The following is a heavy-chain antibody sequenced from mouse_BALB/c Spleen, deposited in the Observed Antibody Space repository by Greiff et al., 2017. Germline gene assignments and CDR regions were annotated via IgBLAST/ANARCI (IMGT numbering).Heavy chain of an antibody. D-gene: IGHD1-1*01. J-gene: IGHJ1*01. V-gene: IGHV2-6-7*01. Sequence: VHLVESGPGLVAPSQSLSITCTVSGFSLTGYGVNWVRQPPGKGLEWLGVIWGDGSTDYNSALKSRLSISKDNSKSQVFLKMNSLQTDDTARYYCTRDRYYGSSWYFDVWGAGTTVTVSS. CDR1: GFSLTGYG. CDR2: IWGDGST. CDR3: TRDRYYGSSWYFDV.